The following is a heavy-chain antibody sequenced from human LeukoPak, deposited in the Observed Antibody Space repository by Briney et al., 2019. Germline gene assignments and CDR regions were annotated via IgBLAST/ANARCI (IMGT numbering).Heavy chain of an antibody. D-gene: IGHD5-18*01. J-gene: IGHJ4*02. CDR1: GYTFTTYG. V-gene: IGHV1-18*04. Sequence: APVEVSCKASGYTFTTYGISWVRQAPGQGLEWMGWISAYNGNTNYAQKLQGRVTMTTDTSTSTAYMELRSLRSDDTAVYYCARIYSYGNGVYYFDYWGQGTLVTVSS. CDR2: ISAYNGNT. CDR3: ARIYSYGNGVYYFDY.